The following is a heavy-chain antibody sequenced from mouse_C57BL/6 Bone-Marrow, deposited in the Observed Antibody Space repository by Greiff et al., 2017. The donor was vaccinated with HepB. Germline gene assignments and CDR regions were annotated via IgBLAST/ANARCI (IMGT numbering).Heavy chain of an antibody. D-gene: IGHD2-4*01. Sequence: VMLVESGAELARPGASVKMSCKASGYTFTSYTMHWVKQRPGQGLEWIGYINPSSGYTKYNQKFKDKATLTADKSSSTAYMQLSSLTSEDSAVYYCARSNYDDAMDYWGQGTSVTVSS. CDR2: INPSSGYT. V-gene: IGHV1-4*01. CDR3: ARSNYDDAMDY. CDR1: GYTFTSYT. J-gene: IGHJ4*01.